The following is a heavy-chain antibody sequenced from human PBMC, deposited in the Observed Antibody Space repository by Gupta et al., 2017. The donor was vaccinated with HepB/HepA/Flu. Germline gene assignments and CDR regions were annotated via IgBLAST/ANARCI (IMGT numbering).Heavy chain of an antibody. CDR1: GFTFSTYP. CDR3: VKERYDSGLYRVFDY. D-gene: IGHD2-8*01. J-gene: IGHJ4*02. V-gene: IGHV3-30-3*01. CDR2: ISGDGSII. Sequence: QVQLVESGAGVVQPGTSLSLSCAASGFTFSTYPMHWVRQSPDKGLEWMVVISGDGSIIRYSDSVKGRFTISRDNSRNTVYLQMRSLRVEDTAMYYCVKERYDSGLYRVFDYWGQGTLVTVSS.